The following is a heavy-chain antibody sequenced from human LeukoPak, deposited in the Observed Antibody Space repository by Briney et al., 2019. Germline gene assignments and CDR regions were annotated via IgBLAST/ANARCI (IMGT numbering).Heavy chain of an antibody. CDR1: GFPFSSYV. CDR3: AREGIVYCTNGVCYVDY. J-gene: IGHJ4*02. V-gene: IGHV3-30-3*01. D-gene: IGHD2-8*01. Sequence: GGSLRLSCVASGFPFSSYVMYWVRQAPGKGLEWVAVISYDGSNKYYADSVKGRFTISRDNSKNTLYLQMNSLRAEDTAVYYCAREGIVYCTNGVCYVDYWGQGTLVTVSS. CDR2: ISYDGSNK.